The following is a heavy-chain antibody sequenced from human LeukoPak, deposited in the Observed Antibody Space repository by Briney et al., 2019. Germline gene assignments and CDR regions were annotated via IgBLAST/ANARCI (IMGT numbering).Heavy chain of an antibody. J-gene: IGHJ3*02. D-gene: IGHD6-19*01. CDR1: AGSFTGYY. Sequence: PSETLSLTCSVYAGSFTGYYWGWIRQPPGKGRGWIWETNNTRSTHYNPSHKSRVTISVDTSQNQFSLKLCALTAADTAVYYCAREGGWLSLSDIWGEGKKVTVS. CDR2: TNNTRST. CDR3: AREGGWLSLSDI. V-gene: IGHV4-34*01.